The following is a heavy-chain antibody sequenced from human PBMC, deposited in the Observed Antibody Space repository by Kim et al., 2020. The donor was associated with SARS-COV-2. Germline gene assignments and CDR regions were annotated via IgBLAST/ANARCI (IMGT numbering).Heavy chain of an antibody. CDR3: ASNIVIIPAAQGDY. D-gene: IGHD2-2*01. J-gene: IGHJ4*02. Sequence: YADSVKGRFTISRDNAKNSLYLQMNSLRAEETAVYYCASNIVIIPAAQGDYWGQGTLVTVSS. V-gene: IGHV3-21*01.